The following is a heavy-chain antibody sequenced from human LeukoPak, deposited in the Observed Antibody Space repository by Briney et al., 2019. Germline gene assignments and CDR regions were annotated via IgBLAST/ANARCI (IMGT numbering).Heavy chain of an antibody. V-gene: IGHV3-64*01. Sequence: GGALRLSCAASGFTFSSYAMHWVRQAPGKGLEYVSAISSNGGSTYYANSVKGRFTISRDNAKNSRYLQMNSLRAEDTAVYYCARDSTLSAAAADYYYYMDVWGKGTTVTISS. J-gene: IGHJ6*03. CDR2: ISSNGGST. CDR3: ARDSTLSAAAADYYYYMDV. D-gene: IGHD6-13*01. CDR1: GFTFSSYA.